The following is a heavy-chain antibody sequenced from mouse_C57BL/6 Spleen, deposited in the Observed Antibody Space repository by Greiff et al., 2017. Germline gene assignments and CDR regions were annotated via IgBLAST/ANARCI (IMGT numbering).Heavy chain of an antibody. V-gene: IGHV5-12*01. CDR1: GFTFSDYY. CDR2: ISNGGGST. J-gene: IGHJ3*01. D-gene: IGHD3-3*01. Sequence: EVHLVESGGGLVQPGGSLKLSCAASGFTFSDYYMYWVRQTPEKRLEWVAYISNGGGSTYYPDTVKGRFTISRDNAKNTLYLQMSRLKSEDTAMYYCARHDGGLLAYWGQGTLVTVSA. CDR3: ARHDGGLLAY.